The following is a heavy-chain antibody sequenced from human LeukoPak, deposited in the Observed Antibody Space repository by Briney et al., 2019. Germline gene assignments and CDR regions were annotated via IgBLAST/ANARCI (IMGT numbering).Heavy chain of an antibody. CDR2: ISSSSSTI. CDR1: GFTFSSYS. CDR3: ARANRSSTSFRYYYGMDV. Sequence: GGSLRLSCAASGFTFSSYSMNWVRQAPGKGLERVSYISSSSSTIYYADSVKGRFTISRDNAKNSLYLQMNSLRDEDTAVYYCARANRSSTSFRYYYGMDVWGQGTTVTVSS. D-gene: IGHD2-2*01. J-gene: IGHJ6*02. V-gene: IGHV3-48*02.